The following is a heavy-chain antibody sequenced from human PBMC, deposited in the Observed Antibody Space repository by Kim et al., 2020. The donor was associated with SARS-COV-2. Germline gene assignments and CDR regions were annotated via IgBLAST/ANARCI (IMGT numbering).Heavy chain of an antibody. CDR3: ARIPIHYDVLTGYYGGTFDI. CDR2: IDWDDDK. J-gene: IGHJ3*02. CDR1: GFSLSTSRMC. V-gene: IGHV2-70*11. Sequence: SGPTLVNPTHTLTLTCTFSGFSLSTSRMCVSWIRQPPGKALEWLARIDWDDDKYYSTSLKTRLTISKDTSKNQVVLTMTNMDPVDTATYYCARIPIHYDVLTGYYGGTFDIWGQGTMITVAS. D-gene: IGHD3-9*01.